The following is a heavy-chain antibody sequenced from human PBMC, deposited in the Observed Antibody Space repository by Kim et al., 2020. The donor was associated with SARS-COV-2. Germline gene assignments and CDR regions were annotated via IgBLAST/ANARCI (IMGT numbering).Heavy chain of an antibody. CDR2: INAVNGNT. D-gene: IGHD3-22*01. CDR1: GYTFISYS. J-gene: IGHJ4*02. V-gene: IGHV1-3*01. Sequence: ASVKVSCKASGYTFISYSIHWVRQAPGQRLEWMGWINAVNGNTKYSQNFQGRVTITRDTSASTAYMQLNSLRFEDTAVYYCARGYYYDSSGSIYWGQGTLVTVSS. CDR3: ARGYYYDSSGSIY.